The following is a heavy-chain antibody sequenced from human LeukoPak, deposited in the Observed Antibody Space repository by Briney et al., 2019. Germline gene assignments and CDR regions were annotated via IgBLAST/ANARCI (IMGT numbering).Heavy chain of an antibody. Sequence: GGSLRLSCAASGFTFSSYRMNWVRQAPGKGLEWVSSISSSGVYIYYADSLKGRFTISRDNAKDSLYLQMNSLRAEDTAVYYCARADWDTAMIDYWGQGTLVTVSS. D-gene: IGHD5-18*01. V-gene: IGHV3-21*01. CDR3: ARADWDTAMIDY. J-gene: IGHJ4*02. CDR2: ISSSGVYI. CDR1: GFTFSSYR.